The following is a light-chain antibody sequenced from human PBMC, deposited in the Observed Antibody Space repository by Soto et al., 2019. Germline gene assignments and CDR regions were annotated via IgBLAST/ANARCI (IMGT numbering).Light chain of an antibody. CDR3: SSFTTSSTYV. J-gene: IGLJ1*01. CDR2: DVS. CDR1: SSDVGSYNR. V-gene: IGLV2-18*02. Sequence: QSALTKPPSVSGPPGQSVAISCTGTSSDVGSYNRVSWYQQPPGTAPKLMIYDVSNRPSGVPDRFSGSKSGNTASLTISGLQAEDEADYYCSSFTTSSTYVFGTGTKLTVL.